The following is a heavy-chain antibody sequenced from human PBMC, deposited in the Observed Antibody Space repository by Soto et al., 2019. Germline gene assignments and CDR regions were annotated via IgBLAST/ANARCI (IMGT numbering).Heavy chain of an antibody. CDR3: ARGALKGENSYGMDV. V-gene: IGHV1-2*02. CDR2: INRNSGGT. J-gene: IGHJ6*02. CDR1: GYTFTGYY. D-gene: IGHD2-21*01. Sequence: QVQLVQSGAEVKKPGASVKVSCKASGYTFTGYYMHWVRQAPGQWLEWMGWINRNSGGTNYAQKFQGRVTMTRDTSISTAYMELSRLRSDDTAVYYCARGALKGENSYGMDVWGQGPTVTVSS.